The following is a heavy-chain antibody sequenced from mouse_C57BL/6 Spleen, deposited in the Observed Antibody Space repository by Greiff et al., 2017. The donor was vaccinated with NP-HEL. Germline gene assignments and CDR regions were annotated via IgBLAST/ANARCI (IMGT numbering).Heavy chain of an antibody. CDR2: IYPSDSAT. CDR1: GYTFTSYW. Sequence: QVQLQQPGAELVRPGSSVKLSCKASGYTFTSYWMDWVKQRPGQGLEWIGNIYPSDSATHYNQKFKDKATLTVDKSSSTAYMQLSSLTSEDSAVYYCARSGGYDWYFDVWGTGTTVTVSS. V-gene: IGHV1-61*01. CDR3: ARSGGYDWYFDV. D-gene: IGHD2-2*01. J-gene: IGHJ1*03.